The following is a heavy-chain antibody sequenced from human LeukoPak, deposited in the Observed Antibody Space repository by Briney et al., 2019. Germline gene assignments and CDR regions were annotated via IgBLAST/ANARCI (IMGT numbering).Heavy chain of an antibody. CDR2: INPNSGGT. CDR1: GYTFTDYY. V-gene: IGHV1-2*06. J-gene: IGHJ5*02. D-gene: IGHD1-14*01. CDR3: ARDKRSTAGNRFDP. Sequence: GASVKVSCKASGYTFTDYYIHWVRQAPGQGLEWIGRINPNSGGTNYAQRFQGRVTVTRDTSISTAYMELSTLRSDDAAVYYCARDKRSTAGNRFDPWGQGTLVTVSS.